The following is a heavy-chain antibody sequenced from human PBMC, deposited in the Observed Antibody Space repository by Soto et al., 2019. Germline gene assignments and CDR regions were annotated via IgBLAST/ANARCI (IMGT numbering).Heavy chain of an antibody. CDR2: ISGSGGRV. V-gene: IGHV3-23*01. D-gene: IGHD3-10*01. Sequence: EVQLLESGGGMVEPRGSLKLSCAASGFSFGTYVMNWVRQAPGKGLEWVSGISGSGGRVYSADSVKGRFTISRDNSRNTLYLQMNSLRAEDTAIYYCARTLVQGRSDLFQYAMDVWGQGTTVTVSS. CDR1: GFSFGTYV. J-gene: IGHJ6*02. CDR3: ARTLVQGRSDLFQYAMDV.